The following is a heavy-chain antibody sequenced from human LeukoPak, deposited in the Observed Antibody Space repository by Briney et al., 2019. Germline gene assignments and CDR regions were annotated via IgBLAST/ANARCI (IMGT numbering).Heavy chain of an antibody. D-gene: IGHD2-2*01. Sequence: GGSLRLSCAASGFTFSSCWVSWVRQAPGKGLEWVANIKQDGSEKYYVDSVKGRFTISRDNAKNSLYLQMNSLRAEDTAVYYCARDDCSSISCYHNWFDPWGQGTLVTVSS. J-gene: IGHJ5*02. V-gene: IGHV3-7*01. CDR2: IKQDGSEK. CDR3: ARDDCSSISCYHNWFDP. CDR1: GFTFSSCW.